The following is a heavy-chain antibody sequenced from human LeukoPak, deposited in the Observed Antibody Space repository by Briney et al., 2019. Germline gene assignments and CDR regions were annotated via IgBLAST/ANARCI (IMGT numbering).Heavy chain of an antibody. D-gene: IGHD6-6*01. CDR3: AIIAARPFWDY. CDR2: IYYSGST. V-gene: IGHV4-30-4*01. CDR1: GGSISSGDYY. J-gene: IGHJ4*02. Sequence: KTSETLSLTCTVSGGSISSGDYYWSWIRQPPGKGLEWIGYIYYSGSTYYNPSLKSRVTISVDTSKNQFSLKLSSVTAADTAVYYGAIIAARPFWDYGGKGPLVPVS.